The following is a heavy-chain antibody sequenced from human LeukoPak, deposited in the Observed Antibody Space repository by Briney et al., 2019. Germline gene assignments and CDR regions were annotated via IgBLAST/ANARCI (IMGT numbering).Heavy chain of an antibody. J-gene: IGHJ4*02. D-gene: IGHD3-16*02. CDR3: ARYFYDYVWGSYRSGFDY. CDR1: GFTVSSNY. Sequence: PGGSLRLSCAASGFTVSSNYMSWVRQAPGKGLEWVSVIYSGGSTYYADSVKGRFTISRDNSKNTLYLQMNSLRAEDTAVYYCARYFYDYVWGSYRSGFDYWGQGTLVTVSS. V-gene: IGHV3-53*01. CDR2: IYSGGST.